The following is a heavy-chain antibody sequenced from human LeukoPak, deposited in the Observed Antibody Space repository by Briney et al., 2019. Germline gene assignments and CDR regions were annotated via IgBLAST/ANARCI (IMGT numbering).Heavy chain of an antibody. D-gene: IGHD2-2*01. CDR3: ATAMDYDAFDF. Sequence: GGSLRLSCVASGFTFNTYVMTWVRQAPGKGLEWVSAISGSGVSTYYADSVKGRFTISRDNSKNTLYLQMNSLRAEDTAAYYCATAMDYDAFDFWGQGTMVTVSS. J-gene: IGHJ3*01. V-gene: IGHV3-23*01. CDR2: ISGSGVST. CDR1: GFTFNTYV.